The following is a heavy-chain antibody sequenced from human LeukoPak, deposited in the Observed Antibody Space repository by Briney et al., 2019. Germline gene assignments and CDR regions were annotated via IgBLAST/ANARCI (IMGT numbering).Heavy chain of an antibody. J-gene: IGHJ4*02. CDR3: ARDSVDGGGFDY. CDR2: INHSGST. D-gene: IGHD4-23*01. Sequence: SETLSLTCAVYGGSFSGYYWSWIRQPPGKGLEWIGEINHSGSTNYNPSLKSRVTISVDTSKNQFSLKLSSVTAADTAVYYCARDSVDGGGFDYWGQGTLVTVSS. CDR1: GGSFSGYY. V-gene: IGHV4-34*01.